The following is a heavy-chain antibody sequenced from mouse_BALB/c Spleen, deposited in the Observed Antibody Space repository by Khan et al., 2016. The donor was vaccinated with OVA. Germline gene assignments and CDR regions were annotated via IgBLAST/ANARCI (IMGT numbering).Heavy chain of an antibody. V-gene: IGHV2-3*01. CDR3: AKDTSGFWFAY. D-gene: IGHD3-2*01. CDR1: GFSLTTYG. Sequence: VKLEESGPGLVAPSQSLSITCTVSGFSLTTYGISWVRQPPGKGLEWLGVIWGDGSTNYHSALRSRLSISKDNSKSQVILKLNSLQTDDTATYYCAKDTSGFWFAYWGQGTLVTVSA. CDR2: IWGDGST. J-gene: IGHJ3*01.